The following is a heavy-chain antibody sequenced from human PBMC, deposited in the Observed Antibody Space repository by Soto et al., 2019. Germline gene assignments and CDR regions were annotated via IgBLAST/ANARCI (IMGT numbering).Heavy chain of an antibody. CDR1: GGSISSGDYY. D-gene: IGHD6-6*01. Sequence: SETLSLTCTVSGGSISSGDYYWSWIRQSPGKGLEWIGYITYRARTNYNPSLQSRVTMSVDTSKNQFSLKLSSVTAADTAVYYCARRGIAARRNWFDPWGQGTLVTVSS. CDR2: ITYRART. J-gene: IGHJ5*02. V-gene: IGHV4-30-4*08. CDR3: ARRGIAARRNWFDP.